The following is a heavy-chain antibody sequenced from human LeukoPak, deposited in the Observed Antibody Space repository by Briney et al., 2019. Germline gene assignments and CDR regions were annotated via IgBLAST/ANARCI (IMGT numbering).Heavy chain of an antibody. V-gene: IGHV4-4*07. CDR3: AIEMVMKGAFDI. J-gene: IGHJ3*02. CDR2: IYSSGST. CDR1: GGPIRNYY. D-gene: IGHD2-21*01. Sequence: PSETLSLTCTVSGGPIRNYYWSWIRQPAGKGLEWIGRIYSSGSTDYNPSLKSRVTISVDRSKNQFSLKLSSVTAADTAVYYCAIEMVMKGAFDIWGQGTMVTVSS.